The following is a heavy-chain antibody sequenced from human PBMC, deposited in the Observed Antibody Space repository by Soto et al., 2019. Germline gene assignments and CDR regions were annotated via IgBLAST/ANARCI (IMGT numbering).Heavy chain of an antibody. CDR3: ARYYYYGMDV. V-gene: IGHV4-59*01. Sequence: PSETLSLTCTVSGGSIIRYYWSWIRQPPGKGLEWIGYIYYSGSTNYNPSLKSRVTISVDTSKNQFSLKLSSVTAADTAVYYCARYYYYGMDVWGQGTTVTVSS. CDR2: IYYSGST. J-gene: IGHJ6*02. CDR1: GGSIIRYY.